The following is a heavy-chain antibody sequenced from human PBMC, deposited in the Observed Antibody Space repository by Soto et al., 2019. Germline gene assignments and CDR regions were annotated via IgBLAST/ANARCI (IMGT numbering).Heavy chain of an antibody. D-gene: IGHD2-2*01. CDR3: ARHGVVVPAANQLMYYYYGMDV. V-gene: IGHV1-18*01. CDR1: GYTFIRYG. J-gene: IGHJ6*02. CDR2: ISPYNDQT. Sequence: ASVKVSCKASGYTFIRYGITWVRQAPGQRLEWMGWISPYNDQTIYAQKLQGRVTMTADTSTRTVYMQLRSLKSDDTAMYYCARHGVVVPAANQLMYYYYGMDVWGQGTTVTVSS.